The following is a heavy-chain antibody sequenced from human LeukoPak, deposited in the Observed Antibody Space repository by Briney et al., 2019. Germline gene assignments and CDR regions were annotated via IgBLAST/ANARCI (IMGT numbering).Heavy chain of an antibody. CDR3: AKSGRADGYNLYYFDY. Sequence: GRSLRLSCAASGFTFSSYGMHWVLQAPGQGLEWVAVISYDGSNKYYADSVKGRFTISRDNSKNTLYLQMNSLRAEDTAVYYCAKSGRADGYNLYYFDYWGQGTLVTVSS. J-gene: IGHJ4*02. V-gene: IGHV3-30*18. D-gene: IGHD5-24*01. CDR1: GFTFSSYG. CDR2: ISYDGSNK.